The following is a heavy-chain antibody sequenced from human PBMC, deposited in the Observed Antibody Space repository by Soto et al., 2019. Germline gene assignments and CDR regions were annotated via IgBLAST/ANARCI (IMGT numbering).Heavy chain of an antibody. D-gene: IGHD1-26*01. Sequence: SETLSLTCTVSYGSISTTNVFWAWVRQSPGKGLEWIGNVDYSGTAYFNPSLGSRVTMSVDTSKDQFSLKLSSVTAADTAVYYCARELIVGAGFFDYWGQGTLVTVSS. CDR2: VDYSGTA. J-gene: IGHJ4*02. CDR3: ARELIVGAGFFDY. V-gene: IGHV4-39*07. CDR1: YGSISTTNVF.